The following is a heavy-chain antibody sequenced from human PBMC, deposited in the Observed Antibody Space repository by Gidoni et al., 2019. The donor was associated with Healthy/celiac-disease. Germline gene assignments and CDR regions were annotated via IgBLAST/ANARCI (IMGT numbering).Heavy chain of an antibody. CDR1: GGSVSSGSYY. CDR2: IYYSGST. CDR3: ARAQRSSSYYFQH. V-gene: IGHV4-61*01. J-gene: IGHJ1*01. D-gene: IGHD6-13*01. Sequence: QVQLQESGPGLVKPSETLSLTCTVSGGSVSSGSYYWSWIRQPPGKGLEWIGYIYYSGSTNYNPSLKSRVTISVDTSKNQFSLKLSSVTAADTAVYYCARAQRSSSYYFQHWGQGTLVTVSS.